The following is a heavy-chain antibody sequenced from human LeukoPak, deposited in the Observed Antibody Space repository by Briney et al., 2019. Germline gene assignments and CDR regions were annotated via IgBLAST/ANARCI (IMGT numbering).Heavy chain of an antibody. J-gene: IGHJ4*02. Sequence: ASVKVSCKASGYTFSNYAMHWVRQAPGQRLEWMGWISAGNDNTKYSQKFQGRVTITRDTSATTAYMELSSLKSEDTAVYYCARARYCYGSGTADYWRRAARATVPP. CDR3: ARARYCYGSGTADY. CDR2: ISAGNDNT. D-gene: IGHD3-10*01. V-gene: IGHV1-3*01. CDR1: GYTFSNYA.